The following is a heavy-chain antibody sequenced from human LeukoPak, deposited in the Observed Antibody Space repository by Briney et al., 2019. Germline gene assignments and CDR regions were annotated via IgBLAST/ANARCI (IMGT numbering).Heavy chain of an antibody. V-gene: IGHV4-30-4*08. Sequence: SETLSPTCAVSGGSIISSAYYWSWIRQPPGKGLEWIGYIYYSGSTYYNPSLKSRVTISLDTSKNQFSLKLSSVTAADTAVYYCVRTEVSSGSEDYWGQGTLVTVSS. J-gene: IGHJ4*02. CDR3: VRTEVSSGSEDY. CDR1: GGSIISSAYY. CDR2: IYYSGST. D-gene: IGHD6-19*01.